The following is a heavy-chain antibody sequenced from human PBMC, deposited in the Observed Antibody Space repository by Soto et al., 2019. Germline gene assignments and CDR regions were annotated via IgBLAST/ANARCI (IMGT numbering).Heavy chain of an antibody. Sequence: ASVKVSCKASGYTFTGYYMHWVRQAPGQGLEWMGWINPNSGGTNYAQKFQGWVTMTRDTSISTAYMELSRLRSDDTAVYYCARSTRITIFGVVAARFYPWGQGTLVPVS. CDR1: GYTFTGYY. J-gene: IGHJ5*02. D-gene: IGHD3-3*01. CDR2: INPNSGGT. V-gene: IGHV1-2*04. CDR3: ARSTRITIFGVVAARFYP.